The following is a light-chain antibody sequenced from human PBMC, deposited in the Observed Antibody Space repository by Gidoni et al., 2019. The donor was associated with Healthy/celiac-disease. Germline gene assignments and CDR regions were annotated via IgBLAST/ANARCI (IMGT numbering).Light chain of an antibody. Sequence: QSVLPQPPSASGTTGQGVTLSCSGSSSNIGSNYVYWYQQLPGTAPKLLIYRNNQRPSGVPERFSGSKSGTSASLAISGLRSEDEADYYCAAWDDSLSGRVFGGGTKLTVL. J-gene: IGLJ3*02. V-gene: IGLV1-47*01. CDR2: RNN. CDR1: SSNIGSNY. CDR3: AAWDDSLSGRV.